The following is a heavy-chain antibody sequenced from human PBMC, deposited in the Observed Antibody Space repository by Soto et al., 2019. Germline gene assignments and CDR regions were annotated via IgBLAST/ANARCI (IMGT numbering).Heavy chain of an antibody. D-gene: IGHD2-15*01. CDR3: ARTQGVVAATSFNWFDP. CDR2: ISSSSTI. Sequence: EVQLVESGGGLVQPGGSLRLSCAASGFTFSSYSMNWVRQAPGKGLEWVSYISSSSTIYYADSVKGRFTISRDNAKNSLYLQMNSLRAEDTAVYYCARTQGVVAATSFNWFDPWGQGTLVTVSS. J-gene: IGHJ5*02. CDR1: GFTFSSYS. V-gene: IGHV3-48*01.